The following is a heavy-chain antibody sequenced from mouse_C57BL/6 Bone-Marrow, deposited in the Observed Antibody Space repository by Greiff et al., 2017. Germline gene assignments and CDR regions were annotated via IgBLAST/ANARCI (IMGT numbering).Heavy chain of an antibody. CDR2: IDPENGDT. V-gene: IGHV14-4*01. J-gene: IGHJ3*01. D-gene: IGHD1-1*01. CDR1: GFNFNDYY. CDR3: TVDYYGSSWGFAY. Sequence: EVQLQQSGAELVRPGASVKLSCTASGFNFNDYYMSWVKQRPEQGLEWIGWIDPENGDTKYASKFQGKVTITADTASNTAYLQLSSLTSEDTAVYYCTVDYYGSSWGFAYWGQGTLVTVSA.